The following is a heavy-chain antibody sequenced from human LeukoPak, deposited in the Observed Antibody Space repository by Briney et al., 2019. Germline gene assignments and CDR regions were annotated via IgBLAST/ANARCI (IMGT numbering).Heavy chain of an antibody. Sequence: SETLSLTCTVSGGSISSYYWSWIRQPPGKGLEWIGYIYYSGSTNYNPSLKSRVTISVDTSKNQFSLKLSSVTAADTAVYYCAKSDPTLVTPDLGYWGQGTLVTVSS. CDR1: GGSISSYY. D-gene: IGHD4-23*01. CDR2: IYYSGST. CDR3: AKSDPTLVTPDLGY. J-gene: IGHJ4*02. V-gene: IGHV4-59*01.